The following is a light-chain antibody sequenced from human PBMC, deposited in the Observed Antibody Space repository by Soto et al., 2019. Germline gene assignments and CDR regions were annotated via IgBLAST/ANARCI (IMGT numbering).Light chain of an antibody. CDR1: QSVSTY. CDR3: QQYGSSGT. CDR2: AAS. Sequence: EILSTQSPATLSLSPGERASLCCRARQSVSTYLAWYQQTPGQGPRLLIYAASTRATGIPARFSGSGSGTDFTLTISRLEPEDFAVYYCQQYGSSGTFGEGTKVDIK. V-gene: IGKV3-11*01. J-gene: IGKJ4*02.